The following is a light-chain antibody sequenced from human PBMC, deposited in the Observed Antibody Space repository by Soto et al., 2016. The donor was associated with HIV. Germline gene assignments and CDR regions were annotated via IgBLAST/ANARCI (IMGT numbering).Light chain of an antibody. J-gene: IGLJ1*01. V-gene: IGLV3-1*01. CDR2: HND. CDR3: LSRDNTDDVNYV. Sequence: SFELTQPPSVSVSPGQTASITCSSDQLGSRFVWWYQQRPGHSPLLVISHNDKRPSGIPERFSGSSSGNPAYLTITGTQAEDEADYYCLSRDNTDDVNYVFGPGTRVTVL. CDR1: QLGSRF.